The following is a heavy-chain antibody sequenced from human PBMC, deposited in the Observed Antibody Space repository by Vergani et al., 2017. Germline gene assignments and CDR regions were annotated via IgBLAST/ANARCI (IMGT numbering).Heavy chain of an antibody. CDR2: IYYSGST. CDR3: ARAYYDILTGYDY. V-gene: IGHV4-59*01. Sequence: QVQLQESGPGLVKPSETLSLTCPVSGGSISSYYWSLIRQPPGKGLEWIGYIYYSGSTNYNPSLKSRVTISVDTSKNQFSLKLSSVTAADTAVYYCARAYYDILTGYDYWGQGTLVTVSS. CDR1: GGSISSYY. J-gene: IGHJ4*02. D-gene: IGHD3-9*01.